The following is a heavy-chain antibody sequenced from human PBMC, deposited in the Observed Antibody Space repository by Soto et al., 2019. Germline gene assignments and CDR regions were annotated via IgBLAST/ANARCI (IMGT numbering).Heavy chain of an antibody. V-gene: IGHV4-34*01. CDR2: INHSGST. J-gene: IGHJ6*02. D-gene: IGHD3-22*01. CDR1: GGSFSGYY. CDR3: ARVGRSYDDSSGYYYARRYGMDV. Sequence: SETLSLTCAVYGGSFSGYYWSWIRQPPGKGLEWIGEINHSGSTNYNPSLKSRVTISVDTSKNQFSLKLSSVTAADTAVYYCARVGRSYDDSSGYYYARRYGMDVWGQGTTVTVSS.